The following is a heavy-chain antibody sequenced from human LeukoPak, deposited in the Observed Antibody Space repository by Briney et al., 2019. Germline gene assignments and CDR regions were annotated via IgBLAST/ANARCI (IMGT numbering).Heavy chain of an antibody. J-gene: IGHJ4*02. D-gene: IGHD6-13*01. CDR1: GGTFSSYA. CDR3: AVAAAGDLDY. V-gene: IGHV1-69*05. Sequence: ASVKVSCKASGGTFSSYAISWVRQAPGQGLEWMGRIIPIFGTANYAQKFQGRVTITTDESTSTAYMELSSLRSEDTVVYYCAVAAAGDLDYWGQGTLVTVSS. CDR2: IIPIFGTA.